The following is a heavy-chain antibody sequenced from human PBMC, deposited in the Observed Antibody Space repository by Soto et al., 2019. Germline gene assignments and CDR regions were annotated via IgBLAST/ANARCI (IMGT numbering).Heavy chain of an antibody. D-gene: IGHD2-8*01. CDR1: GGSVSSAGYS. CDR3: ASCYAGNGLCRDFDR. V-gene: IGHV4-30-2*01. J-gene: IGHJ4*02. CDR2: IYHSGST. Sequence: SETLSLTCAVSGGSVSSAGYSWTWLRQPPGKGLEWIGYIYHSGSTFYNPSLRSRVTISIDRSSNQFSLKLSSATAADTAVYYCASCYAGNGLCRDFDRWGQGTLVTVSS.